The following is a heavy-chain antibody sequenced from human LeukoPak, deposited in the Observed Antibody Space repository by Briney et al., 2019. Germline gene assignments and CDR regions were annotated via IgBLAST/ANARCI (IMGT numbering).Heavy chain of an antibody. CDR3: ARERIYGAFDI. CDR2: ISSSSNYI. V-gene: IGHV3-21*01. Sequence: GTSLRLSCAASGFTFSFYGIHWVRQAPGKGLEWVSSISSSSNYIYYADSVKGRFTISRDNAKNSLYLQMNSLRAEDTAVYYCARERIYGAFDIWGRGTMVTVSS. D-gene: IGHD3-16*01. J-gene: IGHJ3*02. CDR1: GFTFSFYG.